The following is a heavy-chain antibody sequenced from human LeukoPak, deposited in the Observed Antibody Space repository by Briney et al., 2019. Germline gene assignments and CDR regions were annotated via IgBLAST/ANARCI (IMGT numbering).Heavy chain of an antibody. V-gene: IGHV3-23*01. CDR1: GFTFSSTG. CDR2: ISSSGGST. D-gene: IGHD3-22*01. Sequence: GGSLRLSCAASGFTFSSTGMSWVRQAPGKGLEWVSSISSSGGSTYYADSVKGRFTISRDNSKNTLYLQMNSLRAEDTAVYYCAKNENYYDSSGYYSDYWGQGTLVTVSS. J-gene: IGHJ4*02. CDR3: AKNENYYDSSGYYSDY.